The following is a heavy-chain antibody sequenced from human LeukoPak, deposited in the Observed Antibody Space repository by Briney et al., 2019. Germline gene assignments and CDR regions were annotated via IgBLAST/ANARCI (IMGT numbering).Heavy chain of an antibody. J-gene: IGHJ6*02. V-gene: IGHV3-53*04. Sequence: GGSLRLSCAASGFTVSSNYMTWVRQAPGKGLEGVSFIASAGGTYYTDSVKARFTISRHRSKNTLYLQMNSLRGEDTAVYYCARFLGRITISGVVPYGMDVWGQGTTVTVSS. D-gene: IGHD3-3*01. CDR2: IASAGGT. CDR1: GFTVSSNY. CDR3: ARFLGRITISGVVPYGMDV.